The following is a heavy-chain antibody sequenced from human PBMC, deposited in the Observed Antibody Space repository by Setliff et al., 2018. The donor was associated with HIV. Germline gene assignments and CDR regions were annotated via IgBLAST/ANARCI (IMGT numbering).Heavy chain of an antibody. CDR3: ARKYCTNGVCYKTGEFDY. J-gene: IGHJ4*02. Sequence: SVKVSCKASGGTFSSYVISWVRQAPGQGLEWMGGIIPILGTANNAQKFQGRVTITADESTSTAYMELSSLRSDDTAVYYCARKYCTNGVCYKTGEFDYWGQGTLVTVSS. V-gene: IGHV1-69*13. CDR2: IIPILGTA. D-gene: IGHD2-8*01. CDR1: GGTFSSYV.